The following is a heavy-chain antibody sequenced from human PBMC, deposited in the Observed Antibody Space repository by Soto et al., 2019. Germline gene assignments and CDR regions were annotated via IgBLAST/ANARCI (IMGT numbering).Heavy chain of an antibody. CDR2: INPKTGGT. D-gene: IGHD6-6*01. CDR3: ARDFSSSADGFDY. CDR1: GCTFAGQY. Sequence: ASVKVSCKASGCTFAGQYIHWVRQAPGQGLEWTGWINPKTGGTNYARKFQGRVTMTRDTSMSTAYMELSRLRSDDTAVYYCARDFSSSADGFDYWGQGTLVTVSS. V-gene: IGHV1-2*02. J-gene: IGHJ4*02.